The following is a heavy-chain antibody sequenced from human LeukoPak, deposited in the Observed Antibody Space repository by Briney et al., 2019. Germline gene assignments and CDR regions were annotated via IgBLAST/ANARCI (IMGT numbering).Heavy chain of an antibody. V-gene: IGHV3-21*01. D-gene: IGHD1-7*01. CDR3: ARERCLELRRCYFDF. J-gene: IGHJ4*02. CDR2: ISSGSTYI. Sequence: GGSLRLSCAGSGCTFSSYSMNWVRQAPGKGLEWVASISSGSTYIYYADSLKGRFTISRDNAKNSLYLQMNSLRAEDTAVYYCARERCLELRRCYFDFWGQGTLVTVSS. CDR1: GCTFSSYS.